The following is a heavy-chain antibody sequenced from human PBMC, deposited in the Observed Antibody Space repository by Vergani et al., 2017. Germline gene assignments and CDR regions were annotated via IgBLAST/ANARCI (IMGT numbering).Heavy chain of an antibody. CDR1: GGSSSGYY. Sequence: QVQLQQWGAGLLKPSETLSLTCAVYGGSSSGYYWSWIRQPPGKGLEWIGEINHSGSTNYNPSLKSRVTISVDTSKNQFSLKLSSVTAADTAVYYCARFLYTYYYYMDVWGKGTTVTVSS. V-gene: IGHV4-34*01. D-gene: IGHD2-2*02. CDR2: INHSGST. CDR3: ARFLYTYYYYMDV. J-gene: IGHJ6*03.